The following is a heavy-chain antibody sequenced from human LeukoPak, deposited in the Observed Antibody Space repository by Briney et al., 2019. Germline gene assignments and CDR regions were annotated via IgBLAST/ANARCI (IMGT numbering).Heavy chain of an antibody. CDR2: IYAGDSDT. D-gene: IGHD3-10*01. J-gene: IGHJ4*02. CDR1: GYIFPNYW. CDR3: ARDAPYYYGSGGYCFDY. Sequence: GESLKISCKGSGYIFPNYWLGWVRQMPGKGLEWMGFIYAGDSDTTYSPSFQGQVTISADKSISTAYLQWSSLKASDTAMYYCARDAPYYYGSGGYCFDYWGQGTLVTVSS. V-gene: IGHV5-51*01.